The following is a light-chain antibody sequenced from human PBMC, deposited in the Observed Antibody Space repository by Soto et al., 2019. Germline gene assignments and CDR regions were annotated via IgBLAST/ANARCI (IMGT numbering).Light chain of an antibody. CDR1: SSDVGRYNL. CDR3: RSYAGGTSVV. V-gene: IGLV2-23*01. Sequence: QSALTQPASVSGSLGQSITISCTGSSSDVGRYNLVSWYQQHPGKAPKLLIYEDIERPSGVSNRFSGSKSGDTASLTLSGLQTEDEADYYCRSYAGGTSVVFGGGTKLTVL. J-gene: IGLJ2*01. CDR2: EDI.